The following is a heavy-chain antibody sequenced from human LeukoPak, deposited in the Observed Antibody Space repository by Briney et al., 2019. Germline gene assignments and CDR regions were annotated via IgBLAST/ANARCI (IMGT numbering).Heavy chain of an antibody. CDR1: GFTFSSHG. Sequence: PGGSLRLSCEASGFTFSSHGMNWVRQAPGQGLEWISGISPSADITYYADSVKGRFTISRDNSENTVYLHMSSLRAGDTAVYFCAKDDAWLQFNDWGQGTLVTVSS. J-gene: IGHJ4*02. D-gene: IGHD5-24*01. CDR2: ISPSADIT. CDR3: AKDDAWLQFND. V-gene: IGHV3-23*01.